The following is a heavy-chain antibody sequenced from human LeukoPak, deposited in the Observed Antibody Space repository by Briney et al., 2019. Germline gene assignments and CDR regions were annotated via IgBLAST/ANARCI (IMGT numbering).Heavy chain of an antibody. CDR3: ARLLLGFDY. CDR1: GFTFSSYS. J-gene: IGHJ4*02. Sequence: GASLRLSCAASGFTFSSYSMNWVRQAPGKGLEWVSSISSSSSCIYYADSVKGRFTISRDNAKNSLYLQMNSLRAEDTAVYYCARLLLGFDYWGQGTLVTVSS. V-gene: IGHV3-21*01. CDR2: ISSSSSCI.